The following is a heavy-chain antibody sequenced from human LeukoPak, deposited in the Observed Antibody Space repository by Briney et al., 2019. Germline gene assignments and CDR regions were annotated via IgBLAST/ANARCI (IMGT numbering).Heavy chain of an antibody. Sequence: GGSLRLSCAASGFTFSNAWMSWVRQAPGKGLEWVGRIKSKTDGGTTDYAAPVKGRFTISRDDSKNTLYLQMNSLKTEDTAVYYCTTAGTALDGDFDYWGQGTLVTASS. J-gene: IGHJ4*02. CDR1: GFTFSNAW. D-gene: IGHD1-14*01. CDR3: TTAGTALDGDFDY. V-gene: IGHV3-15*01. CDR2: IKSKTDGGTT.